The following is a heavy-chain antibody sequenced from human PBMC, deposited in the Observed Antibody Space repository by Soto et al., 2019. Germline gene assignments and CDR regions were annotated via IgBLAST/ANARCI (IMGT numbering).Heavy chain of an antibody. CDR3: AAHVVVAATGPNDAFDI. J-gene: IGHJ3*02. V-gene: IGHV1-69*01. Sequence: QVQLVQSGAEVKKPGASVKVSCKASGGTFSSYAISWVRQAPGQGLEWMGGIIPIFGTANYAQKFQGRVTITADESTSTAYMELSSLRSEDTAVYYCAAHVVVAATGPNDAFDIWGQGTMVTVSS. CDR1: GGTFSSYA. CDR2: IIPIFGTA. D-gene: IGHD2-15*01.